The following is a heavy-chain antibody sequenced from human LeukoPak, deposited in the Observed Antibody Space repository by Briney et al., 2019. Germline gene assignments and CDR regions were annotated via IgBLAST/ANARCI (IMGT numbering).Heavy chain of an antibody. CDR1: GYTFTGYY. D-gene: IGHD3-16*01. Sequence: ASVKVSCKASGYTFTGYYMHWVRQAPGQGLEWKGRINPNSGGTNYAQKFQGRVTMTRGTSISTAYMELSRLRSDDTAVYYCAAGWGGAFDIWGQGTMVTVSS. J-gene: IGHJ3*02. V-gene: IGHV1-2*06. CDR3: AAGWGGAFDI. CDR2: INPNSGGT.